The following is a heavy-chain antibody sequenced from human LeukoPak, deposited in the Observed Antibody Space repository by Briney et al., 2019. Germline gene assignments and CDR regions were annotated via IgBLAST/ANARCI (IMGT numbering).Heavy chain of an antibody. CDR2: ISSSGSTI. V-gene: IGHV3-48*03. Sequence: PGGSLRLSCAASGFTFSSSEMNWVRQAPGKGLEWVSYISSSGSTIYYADSVKGRFTISRDNAKNSLYLQMNSLRAEDTAVYYCARGTAAAPLDYWGQGTLVTVSS. CDR1: GFTFSSSE. J-gene: IGHJ4*02. D-gene: IGHD6-13*01. CDR3: ARGTAAAPLDY.